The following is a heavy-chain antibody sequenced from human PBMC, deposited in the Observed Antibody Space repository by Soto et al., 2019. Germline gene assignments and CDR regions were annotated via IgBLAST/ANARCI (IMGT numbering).Heavy chain of an antibody. J-gene: IGHJ6*02. CDR2: IIPIFGTA. Sequence: SVKVSCKASGGTFSSYAISWVRQAPGQGLEWMGGIIPIFGTANYALKFQGRVTITADESTSTAYMELSSLRSEDTAVYYCARGLFGVVPTNSPYYYGMDVWGQGTTVTVSS. D-gene: IGHD3-3*01. CDR3: ARGLFGVVPTNSPYYYGMDV. CDR1: GGTFSSYA. V-gene: IGHV1-69*13.